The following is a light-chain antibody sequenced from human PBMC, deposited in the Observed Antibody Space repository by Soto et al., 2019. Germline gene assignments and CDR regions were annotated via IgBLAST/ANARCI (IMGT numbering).Light chain of an antibody. V-gene: IGKV1-12*01. J-gene: IGKJ4*01. CDR2: AAS. CDR1: QTISSW. Sequence: DIQMTQSPSTLSGSVGDRVTITCRASQTISSWLAWYQQKPGKAPELLIYAASSLQRGVPSRFSGSGSGTDFTLTISRLQPEDFATDYCQQANSFPLTFGGGTKVNIK. CDR3: QQANSFPLT.